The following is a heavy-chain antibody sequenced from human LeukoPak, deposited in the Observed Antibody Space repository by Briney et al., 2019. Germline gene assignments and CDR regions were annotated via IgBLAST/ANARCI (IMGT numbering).Heavy chain of an antibody. CDR1: GFTFSSYG. CDR3: ATSRYYYDSSGFLVDY. D-gene: IGHD3-22*01. CDR2: ISGRGGSGRST. V-gene: IGHV3-23*01. Sequence: GGSLRLSCAASGFTFSSYGMSWVRQAPGKGLEWVSAISGRGGSGRSTYYADSVKGRFTISRDDSKNTLYLEMSSLRAEDTAIYYCATSRYYYDSSGFLVDYWGQGTLVTVSS. J-gene: IGHJ4*02.